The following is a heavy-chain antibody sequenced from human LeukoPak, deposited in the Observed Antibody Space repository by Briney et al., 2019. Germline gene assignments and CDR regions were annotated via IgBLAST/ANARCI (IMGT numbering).Heavy chain of an antibody. CDR3: ATNKIGTTDQSFDY. CDR1: GFTFSSYW. J-gene: IGHJ4*02. D-gene: IGHD1-1*01. Sequence: GGSLRLSCAASGFTFSSYWVHWVRQAPGKGLVWVSRINGDGSSTSYADSVKGRFTISRDNAKNTLYLQMTSLRVEDTAVYYCATNKIGTTDQSFDYWGQGTLVTVSS. V-gene: IGHV3-74*01. CDR2: INGDGSST.